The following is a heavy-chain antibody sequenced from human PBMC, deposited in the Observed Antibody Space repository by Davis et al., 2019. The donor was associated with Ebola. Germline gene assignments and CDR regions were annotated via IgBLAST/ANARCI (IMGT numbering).Heavy chain of an antibody. CDR1: GGSISSSSYY. V-gene: IGHV4-39*01. Sequence: MPSETLSLTCTVSGGSISSSSYYWGWIRQPPGKGLEWIGSTYYSGSTYYNPSLKSRVTISVDTSKNQFSLKLSSVTAADTAVYYCARLRPAAGTIDYWGQGTLVTVSS. CDR2: TYYSGST. J-gene: IGHJ4*02. D-gene: IGHD6-13*01. CDR3: ARLRPAAGTIDY.